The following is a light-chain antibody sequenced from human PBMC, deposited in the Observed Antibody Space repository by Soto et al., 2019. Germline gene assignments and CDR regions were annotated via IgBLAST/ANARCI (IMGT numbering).Light chain of an antibody. CDR1: QSIADY. CDR3: QESYTTWT. CDR2: AAS. J-gene: IGKJ1*01. V-gene: IGKV1-39*01. Sequence: DIQMTQSPSSLSASVGDRVTITCRASQSIADYLNWYQQTPGKAPKFLIYAASRLQSGVPSRFSGSGSGTDFTLTIDSLQPEDFATYYCQESYTTWTFGQGTKVEIK.